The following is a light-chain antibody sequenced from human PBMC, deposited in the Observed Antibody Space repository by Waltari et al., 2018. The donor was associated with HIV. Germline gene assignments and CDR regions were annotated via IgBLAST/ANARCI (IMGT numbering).Light chain of an antibody. CDR2: LGS. CDR3: MQALQTPTT. J-gene: IGKJ4*01. Sequence: DIVMTQSPLSLPVATGESASISCRFSQNLLHSNGNSSLDWYLQKTGQSPQLLLYLGSSRASGFPDRFSGSGSGTDFTLKINRVEPDDVGVYYCMQALQTPTTFGVGTKVVIK. V-gene: IGKV2-28*01. CDR1: QNLLHSNGNSS.